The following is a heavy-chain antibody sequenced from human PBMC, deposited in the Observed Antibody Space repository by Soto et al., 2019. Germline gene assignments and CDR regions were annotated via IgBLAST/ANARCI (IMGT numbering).Heavy chain of an antibody. Sequence: SETLSLTCTVSGGSISNYYWSWIRQPPGKGLEWIGYIYYSGSTNYNPSLKSRITISVDTSKNQFSLKLTSVTAADTAVYYCARAPNTGYFDYWGQGTLVTVSS. CDR3: ARAPNTGYFDY. J-gene: IGHJ4*02. V-gene: IGHV4-59*01. D-gene: IGHD2-8*01. CDR2: IYYSGST. CDR1: GGSISNYY.